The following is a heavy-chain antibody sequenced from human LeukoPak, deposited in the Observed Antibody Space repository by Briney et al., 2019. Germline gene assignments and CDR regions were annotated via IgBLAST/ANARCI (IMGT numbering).Heavy chain of an antibody. D-gene: IGHD4-17*01. CDR1: GFTFSDYY. V-gene: IGHV3-11*04. J-gene: IGHJ3*02. CDR3: ARAHYAGMFDAFDI. CDR2: ISSSGSTI. Sequence: GGSLRLSCAASGFTFSDYYMSWIRQAPGKGLEWVSYISSSGSTIYYADSVKGRFTISRDNAKNSLYLQMNSLRAEDTAVYYCARAHYAGMFDAFDIWGQGTMVTVSS.